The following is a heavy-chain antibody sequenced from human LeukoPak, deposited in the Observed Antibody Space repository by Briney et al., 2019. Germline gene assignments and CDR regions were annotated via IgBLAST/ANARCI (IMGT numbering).Heavy chain of an antibody. CDR3: ARGPRHSSSCLGY. V-gene: IGHV1-8*01. D-gene: IGHD6-13*01. J-gene: IGHJ4*02. CDR2: MNPNSGNT. CDR1: GYTFTSYD. Sequence: AASVKDSCKASGYTFTSYDINWVRQAPGQGLEWMGWMNPNSGNTGYAQKFQGRVTMTRNTSISTAYMELSSLRSEDTAVYYCARGPRHSSSCLGYWGQGTLVTVSS.